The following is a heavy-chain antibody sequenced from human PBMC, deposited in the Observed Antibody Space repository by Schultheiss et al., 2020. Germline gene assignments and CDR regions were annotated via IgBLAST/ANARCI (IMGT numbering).Heavy chain of an antibody. Sequence: SETLSLTCTVSGGSISSYYWSWIRQPPGKGLEWIGYIYYSGSTNYNPTLKSRVTISVDTSKNQFSLKLSSVTAADTAVYYCARGGNPCPKNGGYYFDYWGKGTLVTVAS. CDR3: ARGGNPCPKNGGYYFDY. V-gene: IGHV4-59*12. CDR1: GGSISSYY. J-gene: IGHJ4*02. D-gene: IGHD4-23*01. CDR2: IYYSGST.